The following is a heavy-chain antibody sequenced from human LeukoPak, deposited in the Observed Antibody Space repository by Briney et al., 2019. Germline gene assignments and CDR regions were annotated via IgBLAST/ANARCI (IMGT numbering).Heavy chain of an antibody. CDR1: GVSISSSGYS. CDR2: IYHSGST. J-gene: IGHJ4*02. Sequence: SGTLSLTCAVSGVSISSSGYSWSWIRQPPGKGLEWIGYIYHSGSTYFNPSLKSRVTISLDKSKNQFSLKLSSVTAADTAVYYCARARSSGWYGPYYFDYWGQGTLVTVSS. CDR3: ARARSSGWYGPYYFDY. V-gene: IGHV4-30-2*01. D-gene: IGHD6-19*01.